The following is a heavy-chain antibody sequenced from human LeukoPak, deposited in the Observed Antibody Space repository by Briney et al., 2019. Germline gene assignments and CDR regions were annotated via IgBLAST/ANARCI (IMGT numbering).Heavy chain of an antibody. Sequence: HPGGSLRLSCAASGFTFRLYEMNWVRQAPGKGLQWVSYISSSGTTVKYGDSVKGRFTISRDNARNSLYLQMSSLRVEDTAVYYCAREDQAASDYWGQGTLVTVSS. V-gene: IGHV3-48*03. CDR1: GFTFRLYE. CDR2: ISSSGTTV. J-gene: IGHJ4*02. CDR3: AREDQAASDY.